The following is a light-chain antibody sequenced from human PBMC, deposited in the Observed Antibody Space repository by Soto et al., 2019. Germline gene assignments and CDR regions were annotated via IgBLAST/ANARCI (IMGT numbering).Light chain of an antibody. CDR3: QQYGSAPFT. J-gene: IGKJ4*01. CDR2: GAS. V-gene: IGKV3-20*01. Sequence: EIVLTQSPGTLSLSPGERATLSCRASQSVSSSLAWYQQKPGQAPRLLLYGASSRATGIPDRFSGSGSGTDFTLTISRLEPEDFAVYYCQQYGSAPFTFGGGTKVDIK. CDR1: QSVSSS.